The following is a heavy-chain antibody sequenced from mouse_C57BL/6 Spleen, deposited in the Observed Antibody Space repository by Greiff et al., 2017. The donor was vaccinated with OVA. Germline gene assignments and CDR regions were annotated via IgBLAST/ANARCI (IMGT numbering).Heavy chain of an antibody. V-gene: IGHV5-4*01. J-gene: IGHJ2*01. CDR1: GFTFTSYA. Sequence: EVQRVESGGGLVKPGGSLKLSCAASGFTFTSYAMSWVLQTPEQRLEWVATISDGGSYTYYPDNVKGRFTISRDNAKNNLYLQMSHLKSEDTAMYYCARDTPPYHDWGQGTTLTVSS. CDR2: ISDGGSYT. D-gene: IGHD2-10*01. CDR3: ARDTPPYHD.